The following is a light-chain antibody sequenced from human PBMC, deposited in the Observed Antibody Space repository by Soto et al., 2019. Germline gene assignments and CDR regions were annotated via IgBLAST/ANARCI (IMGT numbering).Light chain of an antibody. CDR2: GAS. CDR3: QQYGSTWT. Sequence: EIVLTQSPGTLSSSPGQRATLSCRASQSVSNSYVAWYQLRPGQAPRLLIFGASTRAAGVPVRFSGSESGTDFTLTISRLEPEDFAVYYCQQYGSTWTFGQGTKVEI. J-gene: IGKJ1*01. CDR1: QSVSNSY. V-gene: IGKV3-20*01.